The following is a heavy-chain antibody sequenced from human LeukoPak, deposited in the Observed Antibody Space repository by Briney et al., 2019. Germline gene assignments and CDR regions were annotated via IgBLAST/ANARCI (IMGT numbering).Heavy chain of an antibody. CDR2: ISSSGSTI. Sequence: GGSLRLSCAACGFTFSSYEMNWVRQAPGKGLEWVSYISSSGSTIYYADSVKGRFTISRDNAKNSLYLQMNSLRAEDTAVYYCAELGITMIGGVWGKGTTVTISS. CDR1: GFTFSSYE. D-gene: IGHD3-10*02. CDR3: AELGITMIGGV. V-gene: IGHV3-48*03. J-gene: IGHJ6*04.